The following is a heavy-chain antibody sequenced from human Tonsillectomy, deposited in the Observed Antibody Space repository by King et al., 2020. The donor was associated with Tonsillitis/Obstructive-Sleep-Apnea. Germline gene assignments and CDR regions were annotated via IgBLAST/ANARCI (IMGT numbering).Heavy chain of an antibody. J-gene: IGHJ4*02. D-gene: IGHD6-19*01. CDR3: AGLAVAGTFTDFDY. V-gene: IGHV3-7*02. Sequence: VQLVESGGGLVQPGGSLRLSCAASGFTFSSYWMSWVRQAPGKGLEWVANIKQDGSEKYYVDSVKGRFTISRENAKNSLYLQMNSLRAEDTAVYYCAGLAVAGTFTDFDYWGQGTLVTVSS. CDR1: GFTFSSYW. CDR2: IKQDGSEK.